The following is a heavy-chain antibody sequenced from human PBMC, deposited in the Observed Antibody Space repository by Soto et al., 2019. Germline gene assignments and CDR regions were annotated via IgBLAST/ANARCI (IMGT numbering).Heavy chain of an antibody. D-gene: IGHD3-22*01. Sequence: SETLSLTCNLSGDSISSYSWSWIRQPPGKGLEWIGYIYYSGSTNYNPSLKSRVTMSVDTSKNQFSLKLSSVTAADTAVYYCARHLGYDSSAYYRKWFDPWGQGTLVTVS. CDR1: GDSISSYS. J-gene: IGHJ5*02. CDR2: IYYSGST. V-gene: IGHV4-59*08. CDR3: ARHLGYDSSAYYRKWFDP.